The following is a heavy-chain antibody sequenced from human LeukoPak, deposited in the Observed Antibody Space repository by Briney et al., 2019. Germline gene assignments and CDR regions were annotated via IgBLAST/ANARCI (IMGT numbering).Heavy chain of an antibody. CDR3: AKTGEGYYFDY. CDR2: IRLDGSNK. Sequence: PGGPLRLSCAASGFTFSAYAMHWVRQAPGKGLEWVAFIRLDGSNKNYGDSVKGRFTISRDNSKNTLYLEMNSLRSEDTAVYYCAKTGEGYYFDYWGQGTLVTVSS. J-gene: IGHJ4*02. D-gene: IGHD7-27*01. CDR1: GFTFSAYA. V-gene: IGHV3-30*02.